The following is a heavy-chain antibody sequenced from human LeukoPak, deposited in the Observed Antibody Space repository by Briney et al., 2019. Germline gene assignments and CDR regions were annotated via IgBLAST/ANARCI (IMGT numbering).Heavy chain of an antibody. CDR3: ARGRGRGYRFGDY. V-gene: IGHV4-34*01. CDR1: GGSFSGYY. CDR2: INHSGST. J-gene: IGHJ4*02. D-gene: IGHD5-18*01. Sequence: ETLSLTCAVYGGSFSGYYWSWIRQPPGRGLEWIGEINHSGSTNYNPSLKSRVTISVDTSKNQFSLKLSSVTAADTAVYYCARGRGRGYRFGDYWGQGTLVTVSS.